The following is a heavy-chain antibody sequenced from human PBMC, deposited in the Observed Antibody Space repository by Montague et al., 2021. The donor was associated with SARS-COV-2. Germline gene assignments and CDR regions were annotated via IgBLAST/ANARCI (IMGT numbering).Heavy chain of an antibody. Sequence: SETLSLTCAVHGTSFSGYYWNWIRQPPGKGLEWIGEINHGGSTKYSPSLKSRLTISADTSKNQFSLKLTSVAAADTAVYYCASLRDGVVPSPILGVGPYYYYDYKDVWGRGATVTVSS. CDR3: ASLRDGVVPSPILGVGPYYYYDYKDV. J-gene: IGHJ6*03. CDR1: GTSFSGYY. CDR2: INHGGST. V-gene: IGHV4-34*01. D-gene: IGHD2-15*01.